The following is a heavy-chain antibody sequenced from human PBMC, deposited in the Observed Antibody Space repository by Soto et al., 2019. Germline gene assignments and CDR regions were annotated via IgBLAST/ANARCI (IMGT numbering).Heavy chain of an antibody. CDR1: GYTFTSYA. Sequence: QVQLVQSGAEVKKPGASVKVSCKASGYTFTSYAMHWVRQAPGQRLEWMAWINAGNGNTKYSQKCQGRVTITRDTSASTAYMELSSLRSEDTAVYYCARVSGWYYFDYWGQGTLVTVSS. CDR3: ARVSGWYYFDY. D-gene: IGHD6-19*01. V-gene: IGHV1-3*01. J-gene: IGHJ4*02. CDR2: INAGNGNT.